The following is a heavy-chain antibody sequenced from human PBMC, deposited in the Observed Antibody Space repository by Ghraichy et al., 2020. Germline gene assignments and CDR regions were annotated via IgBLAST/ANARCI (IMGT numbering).Heavy chain of an antibody. J-gene: IGHJ5*02. CDR3: ARSDDYGGNSNWFDP. D-gene: IGHD4-23*01. Sequence: SETLSLTCAVYGGSFSGYYWSWIRQPPGKGLEWIGEINHSGSTNYNPSLKSRVTISVDTSKNQFSLKLSSVTAADTAVYYCARSDDYGGNSNWFDPWGQGTLVTVSS. V-gene: IGHV4-34*01. CDR2: INHSGST. CDR1: GGSFSGYY.